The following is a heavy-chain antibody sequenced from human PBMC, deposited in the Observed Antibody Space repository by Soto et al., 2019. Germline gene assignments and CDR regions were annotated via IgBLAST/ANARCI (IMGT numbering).Heavy chain of an antibody. D-gene: IGHD2-2*01. J-gene: IGHJ6*02. CDR1: GGSISRGGYY. V-gene: IGHV4-31*03. CDR3: AREAPVVPAAHYYYGMDV. Sequence: SETLSLTCTVSGGSISRGGYYWGWIRQHPGKGLEWSGYIYYSGSTYYNPSLKSRVTISVDTSKNQFSLKLSSVTAADTAVYYCAREAPVVPAAHYYYGMDVWGQGTTVTVSS. CDR2: IYYSGST.